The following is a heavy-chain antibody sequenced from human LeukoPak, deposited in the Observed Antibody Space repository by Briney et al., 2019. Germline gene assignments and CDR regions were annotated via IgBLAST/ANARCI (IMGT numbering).Heavy chain of an antibody. V-gene: IGHV4-59*08. Sequence: SETLSLTCTVSGASISSYYWIWTRQPPGRGLEWIGYISYSGSTNYNPSLKSRVTISADTSKNQVSLTLSSVTAADTAVYYCARHPELYFFDYWGQGTLVTVSS. J-gene: IGHJ4*02. CDR3: ARHPELYFFDY. D-gene: IGHD3-10*01. CDR1: GASISSYY. CDR2: ISYSGST.